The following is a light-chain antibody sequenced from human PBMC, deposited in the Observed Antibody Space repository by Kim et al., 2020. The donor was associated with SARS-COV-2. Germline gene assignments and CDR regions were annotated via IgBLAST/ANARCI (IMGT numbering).Light chain of an antibody. CDR2: GAS. CDR3: QHFGSSPT. J-gene: IGKJ2*01. CDR1: QIVNSYY. Sequence: EIVLTQSPGTLSLSPGEGATLSCRASQIVNSYYLAWYQQKPGQAPRLLIYGASTRATDIPDRFSGSGSGTDFTLTISRLEAEDSALYYCQHFGSSPTFGQGTKLEI. V-gene: IGKV3-20*01.